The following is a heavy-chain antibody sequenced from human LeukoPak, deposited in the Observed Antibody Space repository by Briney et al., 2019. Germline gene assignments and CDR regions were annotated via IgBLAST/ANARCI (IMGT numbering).Heavy chain of an antibody. V-gene: IGHV1-69*06. CDR3: AGMGNYYDILTGYYRWFDP. CDR1: GYTFTSYG. CDR2: IIPIFGTA. Sequence: GASVKVSCKASGYTFTSYGISWVRQAPGQGLEWMGGIIPIFGTANYAQKFQGRVTITADKSTSTAYMELSSLRSEDTAVYYCAGMGNYYDILTGYYRWFDPWGQGTLVTVSS. J-gene: IGHJ5*02. D-gene: IGHD3-9*01.